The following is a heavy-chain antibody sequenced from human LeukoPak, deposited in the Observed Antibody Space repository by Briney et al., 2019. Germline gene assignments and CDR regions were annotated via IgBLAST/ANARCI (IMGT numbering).Heavy chain of an antibody. D-gene: IGHD3-9*01. CDR3: TRGNILSGYCFDF. V-gene: IGHV4-34*01. CDR2: IHYTGAT. CDR1: GGSISGYY. Sequence: SETLSLTCAVYGGSISGYYWSWIRQPPGKGLEWVGEIHYTGATSYNPSLKSRATISIETSKNQVPLRLSSVTAADTAVYYCTRGNILSGYCFDFWGQGALVTVSS. J-gene: IGHJ4*02.